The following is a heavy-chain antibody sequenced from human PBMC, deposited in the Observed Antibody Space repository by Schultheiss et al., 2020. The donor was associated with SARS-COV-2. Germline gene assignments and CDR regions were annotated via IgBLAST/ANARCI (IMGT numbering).Heavy chain of an antibody. CDR3: ARLSLAVAGTLDY. CDR1: GGSISSGSYY. J-gene: IGHJ4*02. Sequence: SQTLSLTCTVSGGSISSGSYYWSWIRQPAGKGLEWIGRIYTSGSTNYNPSLKSRVTISVDTSKNQFSLKLSSVTAADTAVYYCARLSLAVAGTLDYWGQGTLVTVSS. D-gene: IGHD6-19*01. V-gene: IGHV4-61*02. CDR2: IYTSGST.